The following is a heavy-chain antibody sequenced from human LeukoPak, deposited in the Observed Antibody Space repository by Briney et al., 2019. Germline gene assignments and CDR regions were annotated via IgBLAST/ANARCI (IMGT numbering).Heavy chain of an antibody. Sequence: ASVKVSCKTSGYTFTGYYIHWVRQAPGQGLEWMGWINPNSGDTHYAQKFQGKVTMTRDTSINTVYMELSRLRFDDTAVYYCARVLPSDHWGQGTLVTVSS. CDR1: GYTFTGYY. CDR2: INPNSGDT. V-gene: IGHV1-2*02. CDR3: ARVLPSDH. J-gene: IGHJ4*02.